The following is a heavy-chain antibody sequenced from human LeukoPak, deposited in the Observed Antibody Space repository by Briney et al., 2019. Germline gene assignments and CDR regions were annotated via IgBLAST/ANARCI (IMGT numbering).Heavy chain of an antibody. J-gene: IGHJ5*02. V-gene: IGHV4-59*01. CDR2: IYYSGST. Sequence: KASETLSLTCTVSGGSISSYYWSWIRQPPGKGLEWIGYIYYSGSTNYNPSLKSRVTISVDTSKNQFSLKLSSVTAADTAVYYCARGRPRIVVVPAAIRWFDPWGQGTLVTVSS. CDR1: GGSISSYY. D-gene: IGHD2-2*01. CDR3: ARGRPRIVVVPAAIRWFDP.